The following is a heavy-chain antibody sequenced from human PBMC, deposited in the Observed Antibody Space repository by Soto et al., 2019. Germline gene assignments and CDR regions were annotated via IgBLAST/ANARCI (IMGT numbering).Heavy chain of an antibody. D-gene: IGHD5-12*01. J-gene: IGHJ4*02. V-gene: IGHV1-3*01. CDR2: INADTGNT. CDR3: AREVVSGYDLGY. CDR1: GYTFTSFA. Sequence: QVQLVQSGAEVKKPGASVTVSCKASGYTFTSFAIHWVRQAPGQRPEWMGWINADTGNTKYSQRFQGRGTFARDTSANTAYMQGSSVRSEGTAVYFTAREVVSGYDLGYWGQGTLVTVSS.